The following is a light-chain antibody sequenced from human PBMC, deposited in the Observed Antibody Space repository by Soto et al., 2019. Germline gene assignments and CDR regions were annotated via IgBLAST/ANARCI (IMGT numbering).Light chain of an antibody. CDR1: SGDVGGYNY. J-gene: IGLJ3*02. V-gene: IGLV2-14*01. Sequence: QSALTQPASVSGSPGQSITISCTGTSGDVGGYNYVSWYQHHPGKAPKLLISEVSNRPSGVSTRFSGSKSGNTASLTISGLQAEDEADYYCAAWDDSLNGPVFGGGTKLTVL. CDR3: AAWDDSLNGPV. CDR2: EVS.